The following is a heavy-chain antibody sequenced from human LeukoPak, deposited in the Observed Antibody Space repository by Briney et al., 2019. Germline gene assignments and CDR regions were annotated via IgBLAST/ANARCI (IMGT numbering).Heavy chain of an antibody. J-gene: IGHJ4*02. V-gene: IGHV3-33*03. Sequence: GGSLRLSCAASGFTFSSYGMHWVRQAPGKGLEWVAVIWYDGSNKYYADSVKGRFTISKDNAKNTVYLQMNNLRAEDTAVYYCVSFYETYWGRGTLVTVSS. CDR2: IWYDGSNK. CDR3: VSFYETY. D-gene: IGHD2/OR15-2a*01. CDR1: GFTFSSYG.